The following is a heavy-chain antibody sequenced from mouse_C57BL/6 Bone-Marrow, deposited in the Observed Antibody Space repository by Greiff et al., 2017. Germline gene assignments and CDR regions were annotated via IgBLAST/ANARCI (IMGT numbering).Heavy chain of an antibody. V-gene: IGHV5-6*02. CDR2: ISSGGSYT. CDR1: GFTFSSYG. CDR3: ARHGGEFAY. J-gene: IGHJ3*01. Sequence: DVKLVESGGDLVKPGGSLKLSCAASGFTFSSYGMSWVRQTPDKRLEWVATISSGGSYTYYPDSVKGRFTISRDNAKNTLYLQMSSLKSEDTAMYYCARHGGEFAYWGQGTLVTVSA.